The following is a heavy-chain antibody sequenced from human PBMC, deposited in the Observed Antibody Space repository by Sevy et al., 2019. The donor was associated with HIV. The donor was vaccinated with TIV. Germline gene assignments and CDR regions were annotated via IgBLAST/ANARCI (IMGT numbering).Heavy chain of an antibody. CDR3: ATTKDYYESSGSPFDY. CDR1: GKTLSQLS. J-gene: IGHJ4*02. V-gene: IGHV1-24*01. CDR2: FDPEDGET. D-gene: IGHD3-22*01. Sequence: ASVKVSCKVSGKTLSQLSMHWVRQAPGKGLEWLGTFDPEDGETRYAQKLQGRVTMTEDTSTDTAYMELRSLRSEDTALYYCATTKDYYESSGSPFDYWGPGTLVTVSS.